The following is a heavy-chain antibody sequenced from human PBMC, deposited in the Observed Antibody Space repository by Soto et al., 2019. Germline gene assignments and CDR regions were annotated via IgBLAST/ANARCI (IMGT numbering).Heavy chain of an antibody. Sequence: PGGSLRLSCAASGFTFSDYYISWIRQAPGKGLEWVSYIGSSDNIIYYADSVKGRSTISRDNAKNSLYLQMNSLRAEDTAVYYCARDLGYYESSGYFDYWGQGTLVTVSS. J-gene: IGHJ4*02. D-gene: IGHD3-22*01. V-gene: IGHV3-11*01. CDR3: ARDLGYYESSGYFDY. CDR2: IGSSDNII. CDR1: GFTFSDYY.